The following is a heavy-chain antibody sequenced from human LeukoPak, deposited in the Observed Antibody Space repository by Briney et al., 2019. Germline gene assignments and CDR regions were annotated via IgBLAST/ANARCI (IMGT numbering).Heavy chain of an antibody. CDR2: IYYSGST. V-gene: IGHV4-39*07. CDR1: GGSISSSSYY. D-gene: IGHD3-22*01. Sequence: PSETRSLTCTVSGGSISSSSYYWGWIRQPPGKGLEWIGSIYYSGSTYYNPSLKSRVTISVDTSKNQFSLKLSSVTAADTAVYYCARARPSVTMIVVVTGAFDIWGQGTMVTVSS. J-gene: IGHJ3*02. CDR3: ARARPSVTMIVVVTGAFDI.